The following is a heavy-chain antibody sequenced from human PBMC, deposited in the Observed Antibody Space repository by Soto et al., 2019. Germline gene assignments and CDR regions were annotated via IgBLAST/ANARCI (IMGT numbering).Heavy chain of an antibody. CDR1: GGTFSSYA. V-gene: IGHV1-69*13. D-gene: IGHD3-3*01. Sequence: GASVKVSCKASGGTFSSYAISWVRQAPGQGLEWMGGIIPIFGTANYAQKFQGRVTITADESTSTAYMELSGLRSEDTAVYYCARESYDFWSGYHQRYYYGMDVWGQGTTVTVSS. J-gene: IGHJ6*02. CDR3: ARESYDFWSGYHQRYYYGMDV. CDR2: IIPIFGTA.